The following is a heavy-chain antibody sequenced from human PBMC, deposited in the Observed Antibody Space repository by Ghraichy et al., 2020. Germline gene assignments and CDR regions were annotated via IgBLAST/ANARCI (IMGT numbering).Heavy chain of an antibody. CDR1: EFTLSNAF. Sequence: GGSLRLSCAASEFTLSNAFMTWVRQAPGKGLEWVGRIKRKSDGDRIDYAAPVRDRFSISRDDSKNIFYLQMNSLKTDDTAMYYCTSGIAWGGTQTDYWGQGTLVTVSS. D-gene: IGHD2-21*01. CDR3: TSGIAWGGTQTDY. CDR2: IKRKSDGDRI. J-gene: IGHJ4*02. V-gene: IGHV3-15*01.